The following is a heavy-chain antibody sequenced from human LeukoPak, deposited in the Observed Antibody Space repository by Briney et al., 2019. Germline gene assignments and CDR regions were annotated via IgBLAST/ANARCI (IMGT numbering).Heavy chain of an antibody. CDR1: GYSFTSYW. Sequence: GESLKISCKGSGYSFTSYWIGWVRQMPGKGLEWMGIVYPGDSDIRYSPSFQGQVTISADKSISTAYLQWSSLEASDTAMYYCARHRNGADLNAFDIWGQGTMVTVSS. CDR3: ARHRNGADLNAFDI. V-gene: IGHV5-51*01. D-gene: IGHD1-1*01. J-gene: IGHJ3*02. CDR2: VYPGDSDI.